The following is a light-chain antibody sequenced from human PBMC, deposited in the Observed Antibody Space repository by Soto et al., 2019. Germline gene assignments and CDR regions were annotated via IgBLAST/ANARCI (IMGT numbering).Light chain of an antibody. Sequence: EIVLTQSPGTLSLSPGERATLSCRASQSVSSTYLAWYQQKPGQAPRLLIYGASDSATGIPDSFSCSGSGTVFTLTISRLEHEDVAVYYCQQYGGSRWTFGQGTRVDI. V-gene: IGKV3-20*01. CDR3: QQYGGSRWT. J-gene: IGKJ1*01. CDR2: GAS. CDR1: QSVSSTY.